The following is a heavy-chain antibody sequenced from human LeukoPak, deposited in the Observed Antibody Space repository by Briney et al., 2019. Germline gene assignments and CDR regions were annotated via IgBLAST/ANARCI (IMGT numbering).Heavy chain of an antibody. D-gene: IGHD3-10*01. V-gene: IGHV4-39*01. CDR2: IYSSGYS. Sequence: PSETLSLTCSLSGDSITTNSYWWGWIRQSPGKGLEWIGSIYSSGYSYYNPSLKSRATISPDTSKNQYSLRLTSVTAADTAVYYCARSPPQLRRFDYWGQGTLVTVSS. CDR1: GDSITTNSYW. J-gene: IGHJ4*02. CDR3: ARSPPQLRRFDY.